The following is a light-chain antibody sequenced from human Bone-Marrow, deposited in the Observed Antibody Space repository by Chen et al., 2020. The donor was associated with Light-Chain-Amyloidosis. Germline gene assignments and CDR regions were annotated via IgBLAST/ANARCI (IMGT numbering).Light chain of an antibody. CDR1: SSNIGAGYN. Sequence: QSVLAQPPAVSGAPGQTVTISCTGGSSNIGAGYNFHWHQQLPGTVPKLLIYDNNTRPSGVPDRFSGSQSGTSASLSITGLQAHDEADYYCQSFDGTLRGAVVFGGGTTLTVL. CDR3: QSFDGTLRGAVV. J-gene: IGLJ2*01. CDR2: DNN. V-gene: IGLV1-40*01.